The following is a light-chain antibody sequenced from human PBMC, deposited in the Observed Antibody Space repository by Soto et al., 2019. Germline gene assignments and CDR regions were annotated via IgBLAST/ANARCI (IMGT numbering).Light chain of an antibody. CDR2: GVS. Sequence: IVMTQSPATLSVSPGERATLSCRASQSVRSNLAWYQQKPGQAPRLLLYGVSTRATGIPARFSGSGSGTEFTLTISSLQSEDFAIYYCQQYNNWPRTFGPGTKVDFK. V-gene: IGKV3D-15*01. J-gene: IGKJ3*01. CDR3: QQYNNWPRT. CDR1: QSVRSN.